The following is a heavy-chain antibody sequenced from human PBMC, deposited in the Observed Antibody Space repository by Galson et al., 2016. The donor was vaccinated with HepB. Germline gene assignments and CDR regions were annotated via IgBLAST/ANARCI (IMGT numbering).Heavy chain of an antibody. V-gene: IGHV3-11*01. CDR3: ARGKSHKSNSYDGMDV. J-gene: IGHJ6*02. D-gene: IGHD3-3*01. CDR2: ISSSSTTT. Sequence: GKGLKWVSYISSSSTTTYYADSVEGRFTISRDNAKRSLDLQLNSLRVEDTAVYYCARGKSHKSNSYDGMDVWGQGTTVTVS.